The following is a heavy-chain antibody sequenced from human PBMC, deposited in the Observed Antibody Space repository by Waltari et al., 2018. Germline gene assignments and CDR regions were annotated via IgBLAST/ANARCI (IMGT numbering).Heavy chain of an antibody. J-gene: IGHJ4*02. D-gene: IGHD3-3*01. CDR3: ARSDFWSGYSCCDY. CDR2: IYTSGST. V-gene: IGHV4-4*07. CDR1: AGSISSYY. Sequence: QVQLQESGPGLVKPSETLSLTCTVSAGSISSYYWSWIRQPAGKGLEWIGRIYTSGSTNYNPSLKSRVTISVDTSKNQFSLKLSSVTAADTAVYYCARSDFWSGYSCCDYWGQGTLVTVSS.